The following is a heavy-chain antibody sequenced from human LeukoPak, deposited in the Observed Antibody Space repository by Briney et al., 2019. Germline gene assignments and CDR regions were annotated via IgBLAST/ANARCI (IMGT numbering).Heavy chain of an antibody. J-gene: IGHJ4*02. V-gene: IGHV3-7*02. D-gene: IGHD5-24*01. CDR2: IKQDGSDK. Sequence: GGSLRLSCAASRFTFSSSWMSWVRQAPGKGLEWVANIKQDGSDKYYVDSVKGRFTISRDNSKNTLYLQMNSLRAEDTAVYYCARGSYEEMASKDYWGQGTQVTVSS. CDR1: RFTFSSSW. CDR3: ARGSYEEMASKDY.